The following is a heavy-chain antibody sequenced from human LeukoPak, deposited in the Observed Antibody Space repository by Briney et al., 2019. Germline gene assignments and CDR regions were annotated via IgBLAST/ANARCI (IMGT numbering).Heavy chain of an antibody. Sequence: GESLQISCQGSGCIFTSYWIGWVRPVPGKGLEWMGIIYPGDSDTRYSPSYQGQVTITADKSISTAYLQWSSLKASDTAMYYCARRIGTTGTSRLFDYWGQGTLVTVSS. CDR2: IYPGDSDT. CDR1: GCIFTSYW. D-gene: IGHD1-1*01. J-gene: IGHJ4*02. V-gene: IGHV5-51*01. CDR3: ARRIGTTGTSRLFDY.